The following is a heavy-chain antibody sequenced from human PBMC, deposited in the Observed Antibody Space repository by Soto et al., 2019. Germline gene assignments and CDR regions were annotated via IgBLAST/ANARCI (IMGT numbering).Heavy chain of an antibody. D-gene: IGHD6-13*01. V-gene: IGHV6-1*01. J-gene: IGHJ4*02. CDR1: GDSVSRNSAA. CDR2: TYYRSKWYN. CDR3: AREVRAAGLYYFDY. Sequence: SQTLSLTCDISGDSVSRNSAAWNWIRPSPSRGLEWLGRTYYRSKWYNDYAVSVKSRITINPDTSKNQFSLQLNSVTPEDTAVYYCAREVRAAGLYYFDYWGQGTLVTVSS.